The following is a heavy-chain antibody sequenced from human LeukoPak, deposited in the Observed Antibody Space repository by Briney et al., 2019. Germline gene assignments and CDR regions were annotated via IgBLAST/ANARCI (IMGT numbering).Heavy chain of an antibody. CDR2: IYTSGST. V-gene: IGHV4-61*02. Sequence: SQTLSLTCTVSGGSISSGSYYWSWIRQPAGKGLEWIGRIYTSGSTNYNPSLKSRVTISVDTSKNQFSLKLSSVTAADTAVYYCARGPRGDIVVVPAATKYYFDYWGQGTLVTVSS. J-gene: IGHJ4*02. CDR1: GGSISSGSYY. D-gene: IGHD2-2*01. CDR3: ARGPRGDIVVVPAATKYYFDY.